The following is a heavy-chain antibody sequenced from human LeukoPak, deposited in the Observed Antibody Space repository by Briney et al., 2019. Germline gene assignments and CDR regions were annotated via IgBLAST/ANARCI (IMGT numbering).Heavy chain of an antibody. CDR1: GFTFSSYA. J-gene: IGHJ5*02. CDR3: ARYCSGGRCYSGLDP. Sequence: HSGGSLRLSCAASGFTFSSYATTWVRQAPGKGLEWVSAITDSTYFADSVKGRFTISRDSSKNTVYLQMNSLRAEDTAVYYCARYCSGGRCYSGLDPWGQGALVTVSS. V-gene: IGHV3-23*01. D-gene: IGHD2-15*01. CDR2: ITDST.